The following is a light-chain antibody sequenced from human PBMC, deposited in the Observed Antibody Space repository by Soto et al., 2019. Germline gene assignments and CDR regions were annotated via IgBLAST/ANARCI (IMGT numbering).Light chain of an antibody. J-gene: IGKJ1*01. Sequence: EIVLTQSPGTLSLSPGERATLSCMASQSVSSSSFAWYQQKPGQAPRLLIYGASSRATGIPDRFSGSGSGTDFTLTISRLEPEDFAVDYWQQYSSSPWTFGQGTKVDIK. V-gene: IGKV3-20*01. CDR1: QSVSSSS. CDR2: GAS. CDR3: QQYSSSPWT.